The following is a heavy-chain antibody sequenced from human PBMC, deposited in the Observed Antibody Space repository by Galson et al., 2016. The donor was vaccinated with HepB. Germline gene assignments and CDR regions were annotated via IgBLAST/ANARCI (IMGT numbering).Heavy chain of an antibody. J-gene: IGHJ4*02. Sequence: SLRLSCAASGFTFSTYGMHWVRQAPGKGLEWLSIIPYDGTKKFYADSVKGRFTISRDNSKSTVYLQMDSLRAEDSAVYYCASFLEKVRPMDYWGRGTLVSVSS. CDR2: IPYDGTKK. D-gene: IGHD2-2*01. CDR3: ASFLEKVRPMDY. CDR1: GFTFSTYG. V-gene: IGHV3-30*03.